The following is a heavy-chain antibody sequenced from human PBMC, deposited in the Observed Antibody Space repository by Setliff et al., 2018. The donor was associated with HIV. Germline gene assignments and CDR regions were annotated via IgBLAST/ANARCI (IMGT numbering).Heavy chain of an antibody. CDR2: INPSGGST. D-gene: IGHD3-10*01. CDR1: GGIFVHYA. V-gene: IGHV1-46*01. J-gene: IGHJ4*02. Sequence: EASVKVSCKTSGGIFVHYAISWVRQAPGQGLEWMGIINPSGGSTSYAQRFQGRVTVTTDTSTRTVNMELNSLRSEDTAVYYCVRDTGVIIRGYFDYWGQGTLVTVSS. CDR3: VRDTGVIIRGYFDY.